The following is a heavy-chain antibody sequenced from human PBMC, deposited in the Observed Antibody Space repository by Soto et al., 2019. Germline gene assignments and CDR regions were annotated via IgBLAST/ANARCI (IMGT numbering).Heavy chain of an antibody. D-gene: IGHD3-16*01. V-gene: IGHV3-30*18. CDR1: GFTFSSYG. Sequence: AGGSLRLSCAASGFTFSSYGMHWVRQAPGKGLEWVAVISYDGSNKYYADSVKGRFTISRDNSKNTLYLQMNSLRAEDTAVYYCAKDLMLRSSYYGMDVWGQGTTVTVSS. CDR2: ISYDGSNK. CDR3: AKDLMLRSSYYGMDV. J-gene: IGHJ6*02.